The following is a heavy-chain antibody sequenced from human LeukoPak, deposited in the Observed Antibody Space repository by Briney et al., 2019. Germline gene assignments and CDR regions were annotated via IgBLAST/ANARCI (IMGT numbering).Heavy chain of an antibody. Sequence: PETLSLTCAVYGGSFSGYYWSWIRQPPGKGLEWIGEINHSGSTNYDPSLKSRVTISVDTSKNQFSLKLSSVTAADTAVYYCARAYSSSSGWFDPWGQGTPVTVSS. J-gene: IGHJ5*02. CDR1: GGSFSGYY. V-gene: IGHV4-34*01. CDR2: INHSGST. CDR3: ARAYSSSSGWFDP. D-gene: IGHD6-6*01.